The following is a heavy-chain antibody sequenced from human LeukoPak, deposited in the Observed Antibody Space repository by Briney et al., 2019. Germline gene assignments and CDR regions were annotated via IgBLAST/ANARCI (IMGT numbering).Heavy chain of an antibody. J-gene: IGHJ4*02. CDR2: ISAYNGNT. Sequence: ASVKVSCKASGYTFASYGISWVRQAPGQGLEWMGWISAYNGNTNYAQKLQGRVTMTRDTSTSTVYMELSSLRSEDTAVYYCARDSPRNCGGDCRPSLYYWGQGTLVTVSS. CDR1: GYTFASYG. D-gene: IGHD2-21*01. CDR3: ARDSPRNCGGDCRPSLYY. V-gene: IGHV1-18*01.